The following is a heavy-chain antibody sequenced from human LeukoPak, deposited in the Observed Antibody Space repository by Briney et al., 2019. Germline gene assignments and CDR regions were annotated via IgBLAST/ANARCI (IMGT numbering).Heavy chain of an antibody. CDR1: GFIFSRYE. J-gene: IGHJ4*02. CDR2: ISSSGSTM. D-gene: IGHD2-15*01. V-gene: IGHV3-48*03. Sequence: GGSLRLSCAASGFIFSRYEMTWVRQAPGKGLEWVSYISSSGSTMYYAVSVQGRFTVSRDDAKNSPYLQMNSLRAEDTAVYYCARVLAGATYFDFWGQGSLVTVSS. CDR3: ARVLAGATYFDF.